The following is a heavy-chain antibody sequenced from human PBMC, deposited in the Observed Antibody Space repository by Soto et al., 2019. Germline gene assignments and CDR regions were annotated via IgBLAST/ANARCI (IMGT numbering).Heavy chain of an antibody. Sequence: SETLSLTCTVSGGSISSGGYYWSWIRQHPGKGLEWIGYIYYSGSTYYNPSLKSRVTISVDTSKNQFSLKLSSVTSADTAVYYCARAXADTAMVMVVRPYGMDVWGRGTTVTVSS. CDR2: IYYSGST. V-gene: IGHV4-31*03. D-gene: IGHD5-18*01. CDR3: ARAXADTAMVMVVRPYGMDV. J-gene: IGHJ6*02. CDR1: GGSISSGGYY.